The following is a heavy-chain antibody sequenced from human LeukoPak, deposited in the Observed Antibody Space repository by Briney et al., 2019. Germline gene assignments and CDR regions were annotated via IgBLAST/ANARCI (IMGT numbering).Heavy chain of an antibody. CDR2: IYYSGST. Sequence: PSETLSLTCTVSGGSISSGGYYWSWIRQHPGKGLEWIGYIYYSGSTYYNPSLKSRVTISVDTSKNQFSLKLSSMTAADTAVYYCARDSGVGATTSFDYWGQGTLVTVSS. J-gene: IGHJ4*02. CDR3: ARDSGVGATTSFDY. D-gene: IGHD1-26*01. CDR1: GGSISSGGYY. V-gene: IGHV4-31*03.